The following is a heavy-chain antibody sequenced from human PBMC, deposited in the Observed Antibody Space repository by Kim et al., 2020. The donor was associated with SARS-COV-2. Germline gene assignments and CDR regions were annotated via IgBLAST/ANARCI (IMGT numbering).Heavy chain of an antibody. J-gene: IGHJ2*01. V-gene: IGHV4-34*01. Sequence: SETLSLTCAVYGGSFSGYYWSWIRQPPGKGLEWIGEINHSGSTNYNPSLKSRVTISVDTSKNQFSLKLSSVTAADTTVYYCARGGLAVAGYWYFDLWGRGTLVTVSS. CDR2: INHSGST. CDR1: GGSFSGYY. D-gene: IGHD6-19*01. CDR3: ARGGLAVAGYWYFDL.